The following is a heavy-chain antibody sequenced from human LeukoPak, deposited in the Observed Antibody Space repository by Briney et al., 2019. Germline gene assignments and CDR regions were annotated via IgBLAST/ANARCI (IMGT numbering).Heavy chain of an antibody. CDR1: EYSFTSYW. J-gene: IGHJ4*02. V-gene: IGHV5-51*01. D-gene: IGHD6-19*01. CDR3: ARHNPAVAPDY. CDR2: IYPGDSDT. Sequence: GESLKISCKGSEYSFTSYWIGWVGQMPGKGLEWMGIIYPGDSDTRYSLSFQGQVTISADKSISTAYLQWSSLKASDTAMYYCARHNPAVAPDYWGQGTLVTVSS.